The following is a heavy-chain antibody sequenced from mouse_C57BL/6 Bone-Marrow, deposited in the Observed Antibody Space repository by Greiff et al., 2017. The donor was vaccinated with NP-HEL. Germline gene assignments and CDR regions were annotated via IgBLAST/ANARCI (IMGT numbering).Heavy chain of an antibody. V-gene: IGHV2-2*01. CDR3: ARNPPYDYDGGYYFDY. Sequence: QVQLQQSGPGLVQPSQSLSITCTVSGFSLTSYGVHWVRQSPGKGLEWLGVIWSGGSTDYNAAFISRLSISKDNSKSQVFFKMNSLQADDTAIYYCARNPPYDYDGGYYFDYWGQGTTLTVSS. CDR2: IWSGGST. D-gene: IGHD2-4*01. J-gene: IGHJ2*01. CDR1: GFSLTSYG.